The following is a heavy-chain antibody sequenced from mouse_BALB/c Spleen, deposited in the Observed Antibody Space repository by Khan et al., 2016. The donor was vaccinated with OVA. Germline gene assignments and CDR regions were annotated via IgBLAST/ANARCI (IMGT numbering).Heavy chain of an antibody. J-gene: IGHJ3*01. CDR1: GYTFTSYT. CDR3: TREGAYYRSDGWFAY. V-gene: IGHV1-4*01. CDR2: INPSSSYP. Sequence: VELVESGAELARPGAPVKMSCKASGYTFTSYTMHWVKQRPGQGLEWIGYINPSSSYPNYNQKFKDKATLTADKSSSTAYMQLSSLTSEDSAVYYCTREGAYYRSDGWFAYWGQGTLVTVSA. D-gene: IGHD2-14*01.